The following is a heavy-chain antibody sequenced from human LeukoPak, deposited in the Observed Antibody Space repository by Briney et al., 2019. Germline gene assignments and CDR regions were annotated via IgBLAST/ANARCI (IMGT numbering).Heavy chain of an antibody. Sequence: ASVKVSCKASGGTFSSYAISWVRQAPGQGLEWMGGIIPIFCTANYAQKFQGRVTITADESTSTAYMELSSLRSEDTAVYYCARFGSGSYYKDYWGQGTLVTVSS. V-gene: IGHV1-69*13. D-gene: IGHD3-10*01. CDR3: ARFGSGSYYKDY. J-gene: IGHJ4*02. CDR2: IIPIFCTA. CDR1: GGTFSSYA.